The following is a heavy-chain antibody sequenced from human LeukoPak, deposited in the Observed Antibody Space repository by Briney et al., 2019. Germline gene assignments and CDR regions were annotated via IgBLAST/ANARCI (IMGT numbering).Heavy chain of an antibody. CDR2: IWYGGSNK. CDR1: GFTFSSYG. D-gene: IGHD5-18*01. Sequence: GRSLRLSCAASGFTFSSYGMHWVRQAPGKGLEWVAVIWYGGSNKYYADSVKGRFTISRDNSKNTLYLQMNSLRAEDTAVYYCARRGYSYGYLYYYYGMDVWGQGTTVTVSS. CDR3: ARRGYSYGYLYYYYGMDV. V-gene: IGHV3-33*08. J-gene: IGHJ6*02.